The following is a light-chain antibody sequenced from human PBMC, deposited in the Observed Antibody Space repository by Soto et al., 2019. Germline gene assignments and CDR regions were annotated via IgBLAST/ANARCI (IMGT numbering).Light chain of an antibody. Sequence: QSVLTQPASVSGSPGQAITISCTGTSSDVGGYNYVSWYQQHPGKAPKLMIYEVSNRPSGVSDRFSGSKSGNTASLTISGLQAEDEADYYCISYSSSTSPYVLGTGTKVTVL. CDR2: EVS. J-gene: IGLJ1*01. CDR3: ISYSSSTSPYV. V-gene: IGLV2-14*01. CDR1: SSDVGGYNY.